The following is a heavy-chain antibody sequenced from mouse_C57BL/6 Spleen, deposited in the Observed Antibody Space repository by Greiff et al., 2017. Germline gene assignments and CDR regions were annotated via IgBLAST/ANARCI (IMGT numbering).Heavy chain of an antibody. CDR3: ARQGELVTYYFDY. D-gene: IGHD2-2*01. J-gene: IGHJ2*01. CDR1: GFTFSSYG. CDR2: ISSGGSYT. V-gene: IGHV5-6*01. Sequence: EVKLVESGGDLVKPGGSLKLSCAASGFTFSSYGMSWVRQTPDKRLECVATISSGGSYTYYPDSVKGRFTISRDNAKNTLYLQMSSLKSEDTAMYYSARQGELVTYYFDYWGKGTTLTDSS.